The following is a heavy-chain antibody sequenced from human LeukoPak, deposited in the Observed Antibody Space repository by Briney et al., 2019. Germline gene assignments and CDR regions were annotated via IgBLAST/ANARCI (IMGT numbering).Heavy chain of an antibody. CDR1: GFTFSSYA. CDR2: ISGSGGST. Sequence: GGSLRLSCAASGFTFSSYAMSWVRQPPGKALEWVSAISGSGGSTYYADSVKGRFTISRDNSKNTLYLQMNSLRAEDTAVYYCAKMSSSGLLDYWGQGTLVTVSS. J-gene: IGHJ4*02. CDR3: AKMSSSGLLDY. V-gene: IGHV3-23*01. D-gene: IGHD6-19*01.